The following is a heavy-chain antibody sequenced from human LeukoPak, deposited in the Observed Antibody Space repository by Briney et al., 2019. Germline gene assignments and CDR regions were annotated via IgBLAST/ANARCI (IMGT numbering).Heavy chain of an antibody. Sequence: GGSLRLSCATSGFTFSNCDMSWVRQAPGKGLEWVSVIYTGGDTYYADSVRGRFTISRDNSKNTVNLQMNSLRAEDTALYYCAGGQMFTSGGFDDWGQGTLVTVSS. CDR3: AGGQMFTSGGFDD. CDR2: IYTGGDT. V-gene: IGHV3-53*01. J-gene: IGHJ4*02. D-gene: IGHD6-19*01. CDR1: GFTFSNCD.